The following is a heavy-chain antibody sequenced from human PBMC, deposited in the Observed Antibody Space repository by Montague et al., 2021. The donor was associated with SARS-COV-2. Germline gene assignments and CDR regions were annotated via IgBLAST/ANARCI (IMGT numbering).Heavy chain of an antibody. CDR3: ARDSGHGFDY. V-gene: IGHV3-74*03. CDR1: EFTFSNYA. D-gene: IGHD3-10*01. Sequence: SLRLSCAASEFTFSNYAMHWVRQVPGKGLTWVSRISFDADSVTYADSVKGRFTISRDAANLYLQMHSLRAEDTAVYYCARDSGHGFDYWGQGTLVTVSS. CDR2: ISFDADSV. J-gene: IGHJ4*02.